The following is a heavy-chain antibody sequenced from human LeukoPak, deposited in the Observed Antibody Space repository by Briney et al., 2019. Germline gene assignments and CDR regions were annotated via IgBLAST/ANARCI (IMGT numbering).Heavy chain of an antibody. CDR1: GFTFSSYT. Sequence: AGGSLRLSCAASGFTFSSYTMNWVRLAPGKGLGWVSSISSSLNMYFAESVKGRFTISRDSARNSVSLQLNSLRVEDTAVYYCARDAGIVAFDIWGQGTVVTVSS. V-gene: IGHV3-21*01. D-gene: IGHD2-15*01. CDR2: ISSSLNM. CDR3: ARDAGIVAFDI. J-gene: IGHJ3*02.